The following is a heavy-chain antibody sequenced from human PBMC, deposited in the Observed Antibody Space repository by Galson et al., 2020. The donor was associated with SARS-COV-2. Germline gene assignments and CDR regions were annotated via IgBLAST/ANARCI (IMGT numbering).Heavy chain of an antibody. V-gene: IGHV4-38-2*02. D-gene: IGHD6-19*01. CDR3: ARDEGYTSGWAVGGWV. Sequence: SQTLSLTCTVSGYSINSGYFWGWIRQPPGKGLEWIGSIFHSGSTFYNPSLESRVTISRDTSKNQFSLKLTSVTDADTAVYYCARDEGYTSGWAVGGWVWGKGTTVTVAS. J-gene: IGHJ6*04. CDR1: GYSINSGYF. CDR2: IFHSGST.